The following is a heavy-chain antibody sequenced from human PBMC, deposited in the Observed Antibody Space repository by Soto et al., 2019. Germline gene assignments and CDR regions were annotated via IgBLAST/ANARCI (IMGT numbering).Heavy chain of an antibody. V-gene: IGHV3-74*01. Sequence: VQLVESGGDLVQPGGSLRLSCKASGFTLSNYWMHWVRQVPGKGLVWVSRIHKDGSDTDVADSVKGRFAISREDSKNTLYLQMDSLRPEDMAVYYCATALTGTRNGLDIWGQGTMVAVSS. D-gene: IGHD1-7*01. CDR1: GFTLSNYW. CDR3: ATALTGTRNGLDI. J-gene: IGHJ3*02. CDR2: IHKDGSDT.